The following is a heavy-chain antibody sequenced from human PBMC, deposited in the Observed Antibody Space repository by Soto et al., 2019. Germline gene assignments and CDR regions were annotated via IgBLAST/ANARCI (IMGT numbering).Heavy chain of an antibody. J-gene: IGHJ6*03. CDR1: GGTFSSYT. D-gene: IGHD6-13*01. Sequence: VQLVQSGAEVKKPGSSVKVSCKASGGTFSSYTISWVRQAPGQGLEWMGRIIPILGIANYAQKFQGRVTITADKSTSTAYMELSSLRSEDTAVYYCARDGGIAAAGNYYYYYMDVWGKGTTVTVSS. V-gene: IGHV1-69*08. CDR3: ARDGGIAAAGNYYYYYMDV. CDR2: IIPILGIA.